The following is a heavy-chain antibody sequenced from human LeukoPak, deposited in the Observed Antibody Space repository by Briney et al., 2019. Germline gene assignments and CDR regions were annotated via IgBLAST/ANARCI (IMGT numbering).Heavy chain of an antibody. D-gene: IGHD6-13*01. V-gene: IGHV4-59*01. CDR2: IFYTGFT. CDR1: DGSISDSY. CDR3: ARDLAAAGTGWFDP. J-gene: IGHJ5*02. Sequence: PSETLSLTCTVSDGSISDSYWSWIRQSPGKGLEWIGYIFYTGFTHYNPSLESRVTISVDTSKKHFSLRLKSVTAADTAVYFCARDLAAAGTGWFDPWGQGSLVTVSS.